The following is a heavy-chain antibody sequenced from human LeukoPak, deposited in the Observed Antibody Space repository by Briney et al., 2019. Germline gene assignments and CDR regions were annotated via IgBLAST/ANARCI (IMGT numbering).Heavy chain of an antibody. CDR3: AREAAPVAAAQPDAVDI. V-gene: IGHV3-21*01. D-gene: IGHD2-15*01. Sequence: GGSLRLSCAASGFMFSGYSMNWVRQAPGKGLEWVSSIGSSSSSIYYADSVKGRFTISRDNAKSSLYLQMNSLRAEDTAVYYCAREAAPVAAAQPDAVDIWGQGTMVSVSS. J-gene: IGHJ3*02. CDR2: IGSSSSSI. CDR1: GFMFSGYS.